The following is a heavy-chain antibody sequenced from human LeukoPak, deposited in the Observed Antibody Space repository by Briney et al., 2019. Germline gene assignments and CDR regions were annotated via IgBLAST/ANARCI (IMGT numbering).Heavy chain of an antibody. Sequence: GGSLRLSCAASGFTSSSYAMHWVRQAPGKGLEWVAVISYDGSNKYYADSVKGRFTISRDNSKNTLYLQMNSLRAEDTAVYYCARRPRWLQNYFDYWGQGTLVTVSS. CDR2: ISYDGSNK. CDR3: ARRPRWLQNYFDY. V-gene: IGHV3-30-3*01. D-gene: IGHD5-24*01. CDR1: GFTSSSYA. J-gene: IGHJ4*02.